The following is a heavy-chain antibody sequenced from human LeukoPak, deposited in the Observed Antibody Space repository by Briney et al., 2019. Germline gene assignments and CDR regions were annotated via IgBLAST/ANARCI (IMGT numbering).Heavy chain of an antibody. J-gene: IGHJ2*01. CDR1: GGSFSGYY. CDR2: INHSGST. V-gene: IGHV4-34*01. D-gene: IGHD7-27*01. Sequence: PSETLSLTCAVYGGSFSGYYWSWIRQPPGKGLEWVGEINHSGSTNYNPSLKSRVTISVANSKNQFSLNLSSVTDADPPVYYLPRLNWGWGWYFDLWGRGTLVTVSS. CDR3: PRLNWGWGWYFDL.